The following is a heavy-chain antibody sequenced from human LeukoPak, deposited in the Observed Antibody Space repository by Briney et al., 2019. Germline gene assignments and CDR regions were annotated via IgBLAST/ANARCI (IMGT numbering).Heavy chain of an antibody. Sequence: PSETLSLTCTVSGGSISSYYWSWIRQPPGKGLEWIGYIYYSGSTNYNPPLKSRVTISVDTSKNQFSLKLSSVTAADTAVYYCARSRITMVRGVAQFDPWGQGTLVTVSS. CDR3: ARSRITMVRGVAQFDP. CDR1: GGSISSYY. V-gene: IGHV4-59*08. CDR2: IYYSGST. D-gene: IGHD3-10*01. J-gene: IGHJ5*02.